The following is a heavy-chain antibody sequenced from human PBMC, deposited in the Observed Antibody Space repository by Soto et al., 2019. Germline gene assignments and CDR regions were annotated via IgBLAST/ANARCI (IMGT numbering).Heavy chain of an antibody. Sequence: QVQLVQSGAEVKEPGASVKVSCMASGYSFTSYGLIWLRQAPGQRLEWMGWISPYNGNTNYAQKLQGRATRTTSTSTNTAYMELRSLRSADTAVYYCARQFGVNPHFDYWGQGTLVADSS. J-gene: IGHJ4*02. CDR1: GYSFTSYG. CDR3: ARQFGVNPHFDY. CDR2: ISPYNGNT. D-gene: IGHD2-8*01. V-gene: IGHV1-18*01.